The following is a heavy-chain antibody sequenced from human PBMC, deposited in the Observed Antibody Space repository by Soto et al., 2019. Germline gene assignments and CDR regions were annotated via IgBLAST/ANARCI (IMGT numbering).Heavy chain of an antibody. CDR1: GYTFSDYY. CDR3: ARDPATAKPEGVDF. J-gene: IGHJ4*02. D-gene: IGHD1-1*01. CDR2: INPNSGGT. V-gene: IGHV1-2*02. Sequence: ASVKVSCKASGYTFSDYYIHWVRQAPGQGLEWMGWINPNSGGTKYAPKFQGGVTMTRDTSITTAYMELSRLRSGDTAVYYCARDPATAKPEGVDFWGQGTLVTVSS.